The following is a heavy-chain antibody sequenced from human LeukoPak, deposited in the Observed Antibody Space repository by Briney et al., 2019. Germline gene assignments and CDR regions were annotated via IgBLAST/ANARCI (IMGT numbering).Heavy chain of an antibody. D-gene: IGHD1-26*01. V-gene: IGHV4-59*01. CDR2: IYYSGST. CDR3: ATWVGARFDY. Sequence: SETLSLTCTVSGGSISSYYWSWIRQPPGKGLEWIGYIYYSGSTNYNPSLKSRVTISVDTSKNLFSLKLSSVTAADTAVYYCATWVGARFDYWGQGTLVTVSS. J-gene: IGHJ4*02. CDR1: GGSISSYY.